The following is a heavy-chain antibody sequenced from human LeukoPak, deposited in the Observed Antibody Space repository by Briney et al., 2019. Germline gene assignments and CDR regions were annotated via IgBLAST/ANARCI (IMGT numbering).Heavy chain of an antibody. D-gene: IGHD6-19*01. CDR2: ISYDGGKK. J-gene: IGHJ3*02. V-gene: IGHV3-30*03. Sequence: GRSLRLSCAASGFAFSSYGMHWVRQAPGKGLEWVAVISYDGGKKYYADSVEGRFTISRDNSKNTLYLQMNSLRPEDTAVFYCAETPGYSRGWPSDAFDIWCQGTMVTVSS. CDR1: GFAFSSYG. CDR3: AETPGYSRGWPSDAFDI.